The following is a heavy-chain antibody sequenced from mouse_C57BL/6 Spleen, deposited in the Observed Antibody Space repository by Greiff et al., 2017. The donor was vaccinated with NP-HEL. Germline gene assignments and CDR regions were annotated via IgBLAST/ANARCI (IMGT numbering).Heavy chain of an antibody. CDR3: ARVGNYGSSYGY. V-gene: IGHV1-63*01. CDR1: GYTFTNYW. CDR2: IYPGGGYT. J-gene: IGHJ2*01. Sequence: QVQLKESGAELVRPGTSVKMSCKASGYTFTNYWIGWAKQRPGHGLEWIGDIYPGGGYTNYIEKFKGKATLTADKSSSTAYMQFSSLTSEDSAIYYCARVGNYGSSYGYWGQGTTLTVSS. D-gene: IGHD1-1*01.